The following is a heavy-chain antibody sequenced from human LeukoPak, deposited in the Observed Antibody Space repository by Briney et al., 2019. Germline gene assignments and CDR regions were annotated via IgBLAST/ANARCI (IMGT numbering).Heavy chain of an antibody. CDR3: ARGGSHLHSSGYYYY. D-gene: IGHD3-22*01. J-gene: IGHJ4*02. Sequence: SETLSLTCTVSGSSISGYYWTWIRQPPGKGLEWIGYVYNSGNVNYNPSLRSRVTISLDTSKDQFSLKLSSVTAADTAIYYCARGGSHLHSSGYYYYWGQGTLVTVSS. CDR1: GSSISGYY. V-gene: IGHV4-59*01. CDR2: VYNSGNV.